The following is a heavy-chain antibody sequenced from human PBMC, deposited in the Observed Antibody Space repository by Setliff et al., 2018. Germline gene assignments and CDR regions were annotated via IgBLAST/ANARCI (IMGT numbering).Heavy chain of an antibody. CDR3: AREQWLDPPGYYYMDV. J-gene: IGHJ6*03. CDR2: IYIGGSA. CDR1: GGSINEYC. V-gene: IGHV4-4*07. D-gene: IGHD6-19*01. Sequence: PSETLSLTCSVSGGSINEYCWSWFRQPAGKGLEWIGHIYIGGSANYNPSLKSRVTMSIDTSKNQFSLKLNSVTAADMAVYYCAREQWLDPPGYYYMDVWAKGTTVTVSS.